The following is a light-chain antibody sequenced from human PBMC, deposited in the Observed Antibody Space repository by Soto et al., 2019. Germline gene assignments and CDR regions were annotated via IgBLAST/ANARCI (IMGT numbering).Light chain of an antibody. CDR2: AAS. CDR1: QGISSY. J-gene: IGKJ1*01. CDR3: QRYYSYTR. V-gene: IGKV1-8*01. Sequence: AIRMTQSPSSLSASTEDRVTITCRASQGISSYLACYQQKPGKAPKLLIYAASTLQSGVPARFSGSGSGTDLTLTISCLQSEDFETYYCQRYYSYTRFGQGTKVEIK.